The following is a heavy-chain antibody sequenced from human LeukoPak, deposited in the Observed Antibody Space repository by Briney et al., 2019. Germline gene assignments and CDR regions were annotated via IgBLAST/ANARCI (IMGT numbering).Heavy chain of an antibody. CDR2: IYYSGST. V-gene: IGHV4-39*07. J-gene: IGHJ4*03. CDR3: ARDYPIAVARSFFDY. D-gene: IGHD6-19*01. CDR1: GGSISSSSYY. Sequence: SETLSLTCTVSGGSISSSSYYWGWIRQPPGKGLEWIGSIYYSGSTYYNPSLKSRVTISVDTSKNQFSLKLSSVTAADTAVYYCARDYPIAVARSFFDYWGQGTTVTVSS.